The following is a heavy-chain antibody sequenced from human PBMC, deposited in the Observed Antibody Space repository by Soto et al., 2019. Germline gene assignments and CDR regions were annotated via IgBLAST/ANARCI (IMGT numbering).Heavy chain of an antibody. CDR2: ISAYNGNT. CDR1: GYTSTSYG. V-gene: IGHV1-18*01. J-gene: IGHJ6*02. D-gene: IGHD6-13*01. CDR3: ARLVAAAGTLGYYYYGMDV. Sequence: GASVKVSCKASGYTSTSYGISWVRQAPGQGLEWMGWISAYNGNTNYAQKLQGRVTMTTDTSTSTAYMELRSLRSDDTAVYYSARLVAAAGTLGYYYYGMDVWGQGTTVTVSS.